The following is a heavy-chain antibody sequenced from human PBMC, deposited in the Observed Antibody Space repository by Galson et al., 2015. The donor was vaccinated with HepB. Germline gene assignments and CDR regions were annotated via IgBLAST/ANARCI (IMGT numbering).Heavy chain of an antibody. J-gene: IGHJ4*02. CDR2: IRTKAYGGTP. CDR3: TRDLEVVIVGVVAYYFDY. V-gene: IGHV3-49*03. Sequence: SLRLSCAASGFTFGDYAMTWFRQAPGKGLEWVGFIRTKAYGGTPEYAASVKGRFTISRDDSKGIAYLQMNSLRTEDTAVYYCTRDLEVVIVGVVAYYFDYWGQGTLVTVSS. D-gene: IGHD3-3*01. CDR1: GFTFGDYA.